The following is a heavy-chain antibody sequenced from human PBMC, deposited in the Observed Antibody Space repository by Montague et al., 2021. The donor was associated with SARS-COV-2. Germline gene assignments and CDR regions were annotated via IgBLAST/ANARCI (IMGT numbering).Heavy chain of an antibody. CDR1: GGSFSDYQ. CDR2: INDRGTT. Sequence: SETLSLTCAVYGGSFSDYQWTWIRQSPGQGLEWIGQINDRGTTKYNPSHKSRVTLLVDPSKKQFSLTLTSVTAADTAVYYCARGAPGTWGQGTRVTVSS. J-gene: IGHJ5*02. D-gene: IGHD6-13*01. V-gene: IGHV4-34*01. CDR3: ARGAPGT.